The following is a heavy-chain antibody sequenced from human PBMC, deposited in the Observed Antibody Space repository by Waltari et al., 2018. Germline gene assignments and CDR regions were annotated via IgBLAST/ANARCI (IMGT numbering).Heavy chain of an antibody. CDR2: INHSGST. Sequence: QVQLQQWGAGLLKPSETLSLTCAVYGGSFSGYYWSWIRQPPGKGLEWIGEINHSGSTSHSPSLKCRFTISVDTSKNQFSLKLCAVTAADTAVYYCARVVDSRNYYYYRDVCGKGTTVTISS. D-gene: IGHD2-15*01. J-gene: IGHJ6*03. CDR1: GGSFSGYY. CDR3: ARVVDSRNYYYYRDV. V-gene: IGHV4-34*01.